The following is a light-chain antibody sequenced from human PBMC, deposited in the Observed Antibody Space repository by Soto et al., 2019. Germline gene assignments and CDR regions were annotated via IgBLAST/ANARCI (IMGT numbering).Light chain of an antibody. J-gene: IGKJ4*01. CDR3: QQYYSTPRT. CDR2: WAS. V-gene: IGKV4-1*01. Sequence: DIVMTHSPDSLAVSLGERATINCKSSQSVLYSSNNKNYLAWYQQKPGQPPKLLIYWASTRESGVPDRFSGSGSGTDFTLTISSLQAEDVAVYYCQQYYSTPRTFGGGTKVEIK. CDR1: QSVLYSSNNKNY.